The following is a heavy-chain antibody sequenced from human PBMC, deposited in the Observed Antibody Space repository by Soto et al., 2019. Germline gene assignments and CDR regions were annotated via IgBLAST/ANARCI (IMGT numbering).Heavy chain of an antibody. Sequence: LRLSCAASGFTFSSYAMRWVRQAPGKGLEWVAVISYDGSNKYYADSVKGRFTISRDNSKNTLYLQMNSLRAEDTAVYYCAREGPASPDYYYGMDVWGQGTTVTVSS. CDR3: AREGPASPDYYYGMDV. V-gene: IGHV3-30*03. CDR1: GFTFSSYA. CDR2: ISYDGSNK. J-gene: IGHJ6*02.